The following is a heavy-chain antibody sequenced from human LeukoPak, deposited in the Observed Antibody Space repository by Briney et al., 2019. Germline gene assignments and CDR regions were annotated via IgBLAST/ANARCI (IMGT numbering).Heavy chain of an antibody. Sequence: GGSLRLSCAASGFTFSNYAVSWVRQAPGKGLEWVSAISGSGGSTYYADSVKGRFTISRDNSKSTLYLEMNSLRAEDTAVYYCAKNYDTNGYYPDSWGQGTLVTVSS. J-gene: IGHJ4*02. CDR1: GFTFSNYA. CDR2: ISGSGGST. D-gene: IGHD3-22*01. CDR3: AKNYDTNGYYPDS. V-gene: IGHV3-23*01.